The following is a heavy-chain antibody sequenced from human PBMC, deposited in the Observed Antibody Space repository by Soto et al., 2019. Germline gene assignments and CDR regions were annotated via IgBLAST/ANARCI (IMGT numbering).Heavy chain of an antibody. V-gene: IGHV1-58*02. CDR3: AADSPYYDILTGYWPGGFDP. J-gene: IGHJ5*02. CDR1: GFTFTSSA. CDR2: IVVGSGNT. D-gene: IGHD3-9*01. Sequence: ASVKVSCKASGFTFTSSAMQWVRQARGQRLEWIGWIVVGSGNTNYAQKFQERVTITRDMSTSTAYMELSSLRSEDTAVYYCAADSPYYDILTGYWPGGFDPWGQGTLVTVSS.